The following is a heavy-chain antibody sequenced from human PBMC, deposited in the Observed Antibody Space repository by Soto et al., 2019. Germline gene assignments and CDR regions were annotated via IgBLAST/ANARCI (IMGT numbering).Heavy chain of an antibody. J-gene: IGHJ4*02. CDR2: ISWNSGTI. Sequence: SLRLSCVASGFIFEDYAMNCVRQCPGKGLEWVSGISWNSGTIGYADAVKGRFTISRDDAKNSLHLQMNSLRAEDTALYYCAKDVGSYYYDTSPYHYAYGARGT. D-gene: IGHD3-22*01. V-gene: IGHV3-9*01. CDR1: GFIFEDYA. CDR3: AKDVGSYYYDTSPYHYAY.